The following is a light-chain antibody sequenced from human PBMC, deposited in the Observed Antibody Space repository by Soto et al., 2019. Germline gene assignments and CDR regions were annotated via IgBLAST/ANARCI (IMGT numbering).Light chain of an antibody. CDR2: AAS. J-gene: IGKJ3*01. CDR3: QQANKFPLT. CDR1: QGISSW. V-gene: IGKV1-12*01. Sequence: DIQLTQSPSSVSASLGDRVTITCRASQGISSWGAWYQQKPGRAPKLLIYAASNLHSGVPPSFRGSGSETDFTLTISSLQPEDVATYYCQQANKFPLTFGPGTKVDIQ.